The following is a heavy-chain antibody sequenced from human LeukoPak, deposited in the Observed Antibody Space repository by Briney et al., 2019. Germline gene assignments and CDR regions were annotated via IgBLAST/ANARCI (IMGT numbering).Heavy chain of an antibody. J-gene: IGHJ4*02. CDR1: GFTYEDHG. CDR2: INWNGGST. V-gene: IGHV3-20*04. D-gene: IGHD6-19*01. CDR3: ARALGYSSGWSPFDY. Sequence: GGSLRLSCAASGFTYEDHGMSGVREAPEKALECVSGINWNGGSTGYADSVKGRFTISRDNAKNSLYLQMNSLRAEDTALYYCARALGYSSGWSPFDYWGQGTLVTVSS.